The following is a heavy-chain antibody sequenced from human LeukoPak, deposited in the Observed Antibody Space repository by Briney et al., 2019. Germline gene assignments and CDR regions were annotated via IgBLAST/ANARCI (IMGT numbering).Heavy chain of an antibody. D-gene: IGHD1-26*01. CDR1: GFTFRSYE. CDR3: ARVVGATLFDY. CDR2: VSSSASTI. V-gene: IGHV3-48*03. Sequence: GGSLRLSCAASGFTFRSYEMNWVPQAPGKGLEGVSYVSSSASTIYYAVSVKGRFTISRDKSKNSLYPQMNSLTAEDTAVYYCARVVGATLFDYWGQGTLVTVSS. J-gene: IGHJ4*02.